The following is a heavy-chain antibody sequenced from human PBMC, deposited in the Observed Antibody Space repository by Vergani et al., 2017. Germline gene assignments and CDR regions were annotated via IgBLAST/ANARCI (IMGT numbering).Heavy chain of an antibody. D-gene: IGHD3-22*01. Sequence: QVQLVESGGGVVQPGRSLRLSCAASGFTFSSYGMHWVRQAPGKGLEWVAVISYDGSNKYYADSVKGRFTISRDNSKNTLYLQMNSLRAEDTAVYYCAKLVYYYDSNPQWGQGTLVTVSS. J-gene: IGHJ4*02. V-gene: IGHV3-30*18. CDR3: AKLVYYYDSNPQ. CDR2: ISYDGSNK. CDR1: GFTFSSYG.